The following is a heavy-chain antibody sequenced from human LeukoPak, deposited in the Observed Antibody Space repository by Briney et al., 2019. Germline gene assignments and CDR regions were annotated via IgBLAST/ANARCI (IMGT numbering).Heavy chain of an antibody. D-gene: IGHD1-26*01. V-gene: IGHV4-59*01. J-gene: IGHJ5*02. CDR2: IYYTGST. Sequence: SETLSLTCTVSGGSISTYYWSWIRLPPGKGLEWIGYIYYTGSTSYNPSLKSRVTMSLDASKNQFSLELNSVTPADTAVYYCARGGNYWPQWWFDPWGRGTLVTVSS. CDR1: GGSISTYY. CDR3: ARGGNYWPQWWFDP.